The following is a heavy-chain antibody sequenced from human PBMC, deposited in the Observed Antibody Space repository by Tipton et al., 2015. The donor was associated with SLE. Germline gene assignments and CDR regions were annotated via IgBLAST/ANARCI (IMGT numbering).Heavy chain of an antibody. V-gene: IGHV4-34*01. CDR3: ARGYCSGGSCSYWYFDL. J-gene: IGHJ2*01. CDR1: GGSFSGYY. Sequence: TLSLTCTVYGGSFSGYYWSWIRQPPGKGLEWIGEINRSGSTNYNPSLKSRVTISVDTSKNQFSLKLSSVTAADTAVYYCARGYCSGGSCSYWYFDLWGRGTLVTVSS. D-gene: IGHD2-15*01. CDR2: INRSGST.